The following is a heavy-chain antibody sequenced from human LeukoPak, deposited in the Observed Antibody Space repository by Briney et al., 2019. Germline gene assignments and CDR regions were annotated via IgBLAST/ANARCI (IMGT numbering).Heavy chain of an antibody. J-gene: IGHJ3*02. Sequence: PSETLSLTCTDSGGSISSYYWSWIRHPPGKGLEWIGYIYYSGSTNYNPSLKSRVTISVDTSKNQFSLKLSSVTAADTAVYYCARDRRYIDAFDIWGQGTMLTVSS. CDR2: IYYSGST. CDR1: GGSISSYY. V-gene: IGHV4-59*01. CDR3: ARDRRYIDAFDI. D-gene: IGHD1-14*01.